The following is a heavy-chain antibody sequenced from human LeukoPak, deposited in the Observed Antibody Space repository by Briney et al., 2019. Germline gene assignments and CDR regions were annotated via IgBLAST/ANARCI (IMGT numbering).Heavy chain of an antibody. CDR2: INHSGST. CDR1: GGSFSGYY. Sequence: PSETLSLTXAVYGGSFSGYYWSWIRQPPGKGLEWIGEINHSGSTNYNPSLKSRVTISVDTSKNQFSLKLSSVTAADTAVYYCARTRGYSYGYNWFDPWGQGTLVTVSS. J-gene: IGHJ5*02. V-gene: IGHV4-34*01. D-gene: IGHD5-18*01. CDR3: ARTRGYSYGYNWFDP.